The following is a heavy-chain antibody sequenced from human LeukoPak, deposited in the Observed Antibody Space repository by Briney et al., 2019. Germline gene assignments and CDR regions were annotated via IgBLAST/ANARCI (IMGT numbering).Heavy chain of an antibody. CDR2: ISYDGSNK. CDR1: GFTFSSYA. Sequence: GGSLRLSCAASGFTFSSYAMHWVRQAPGKGLEWVAVISYDGSNKYYADSVKGRFTISRDNSKNTLYLQMNSLRAEDTAVYYCARAGPNHDFWSGYYLVSNWFDPWGQGTLVTASS. V-gene: IGHV3-30-3*01. D-gene: IGHD3-3*01. J-gene: IGHJ5*02. CDR3: ARAGPNHDFWSGYYLVSNWFDP.